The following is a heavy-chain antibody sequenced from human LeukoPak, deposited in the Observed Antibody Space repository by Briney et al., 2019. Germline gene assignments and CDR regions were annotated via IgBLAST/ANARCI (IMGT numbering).Heavy chain of an antibody. V-gene: IGHV3-74*01. J-gene: IGHJ4*02. CDR3: ATLGYYDSSGPDY. Sequence: GGSLRLSCAASGLTFSSYWMHWVRQAPGKGLVWVSRINSDGSSTSYADSVKGRFTISRDNAKNTLYLQMNSLRAEDTAVYYCATLGYYDSSGPDYWGQGTLVTVSS. CDR2: INSDGSST. D-gene: IGHD3-22*01. CDR1: GLTFSSYW.